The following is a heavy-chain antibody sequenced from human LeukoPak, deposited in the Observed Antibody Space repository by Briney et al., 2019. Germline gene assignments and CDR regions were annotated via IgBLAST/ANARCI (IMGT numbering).Heavy chain of an antibody. Sequence: GRSLRLSCAASGFPFDDYAMHWVRQAPGKGLEWVSGISWNSGSIGYADSVKGRFTISRDNAKNSLYLQMNSLRAEDTALYYCAKANYYRNYFDYWGQGTLVTVSS. CDR1: GFPFDDYA. V-gene: IGHV3-9*01. J-gene: IGHJ4*02. CDR3: AKANYYRNYFDY. CDR2: ISWNSGSI. D-gene: IGHD3-10*01.